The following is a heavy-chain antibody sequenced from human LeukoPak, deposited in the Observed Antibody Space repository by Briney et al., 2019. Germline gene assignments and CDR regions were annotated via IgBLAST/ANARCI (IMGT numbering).Heavy chain of an antibody. CDR1: GGTFSSYA. Sequence: SVKVSCKASGGTFSSYAISWVRQAPGQGLEWMGGIIPIFGTANYAQKFQGRVTITTDESTSTAYMELSSLRSEDTAVYYCARGVARYSSSWNDAFDIWGQGTMVTVSS. V-gene: IGHV1-69*05. D-gene: IGHD6-13*01. CDR3: ARGVARYSSSWNDAFDI. CDR2: IIPIFGTA. J-gene: IGHJ3*02.